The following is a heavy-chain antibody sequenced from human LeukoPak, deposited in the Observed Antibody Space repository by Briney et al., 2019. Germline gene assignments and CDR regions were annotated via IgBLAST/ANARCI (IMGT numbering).Heavy chain of an antibody. CDR2: IYTSGST. J-gene: IGHJ5*02. CDR1: GGSISSDSYY. CDR3: ARDHYGDYGAYNWFDP. Sequence: SETLSLTCTVSGGSISSDSYYWSWIRQPAGKGLEWTGHIYTSGSTNYNPSLKSRVTMSVDTSKNRFSLRLSSVTAADTAVYYCARDHYGDYGAYNWFDPWGQGTLVTVSS. V-gene: IGHV4-61*09. D-gene: IGHD4-17*01.